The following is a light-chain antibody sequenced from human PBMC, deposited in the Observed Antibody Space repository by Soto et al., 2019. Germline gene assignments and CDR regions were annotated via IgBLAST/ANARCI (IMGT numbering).Light chain of an antibody. Sequence: EIVMTQSPATLSVSPGERATLSFRASESVSSKLVWYQQKPGQAPRLLIYGASSRATGIPDRFSGSGSGTDFTLTISRLEPEDFAVYYCQQYGSSPPFGQGTKVDI. CDR3: QQYGSSPP. J-gene: IGKJ1*01. V-gene: IGKV3-20*01. CDR2: GAS. CDR1: ESVSSK.